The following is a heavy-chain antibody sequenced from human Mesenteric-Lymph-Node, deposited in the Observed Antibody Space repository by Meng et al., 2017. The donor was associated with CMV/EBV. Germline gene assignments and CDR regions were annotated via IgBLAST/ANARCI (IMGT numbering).Heavy chain of an antibody. CDR2: IYDSGIT. CDR1: GGSFSGYY. Sequence: GSLRLSCAVYGGSFSGYYWSWIRQPPGKGLEWIGEIYDSGITNYNPSLKSRVTMSVDKSKNQFSLKLNSVTAADTAVYYCARDDYYGMDVWGQGTTVTVSS. J-gene: IGHJ6*02. V-gene: IGHV4-34*01. CDR3: ARDDYYGMDV.